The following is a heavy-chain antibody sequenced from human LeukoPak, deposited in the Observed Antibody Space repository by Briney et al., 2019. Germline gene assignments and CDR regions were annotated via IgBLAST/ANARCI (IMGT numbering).Heavy chain of an antibody. Sequence: GGSLRLSCAASGFTFSSHWMHWVRQAPGKGLVWVSRISSDGSSTNYADSVKGRFTIARDNAKNTLYLQMNSLRAEDTAVYFCVRGQRQLGTIDNGHFDYWGQGTLVTVSS. CDR3: VRGQRQLGTIDNGHFDY. CDR2: ISSDGSST. CDR1: GFTFSSHW. J-gene: IGHJ4*02. D-gene: IGHD6-25*01. V-gene: IGHV3-74*01.